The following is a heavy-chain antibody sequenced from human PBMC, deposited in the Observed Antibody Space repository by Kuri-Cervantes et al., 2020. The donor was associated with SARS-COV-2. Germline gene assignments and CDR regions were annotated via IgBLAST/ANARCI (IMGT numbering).Heavy chain of an antibody. CDR2: ISGSGGST. Sequence: GESLKISCAASGFTFSSYAMSWVRQAPGKGLEWVSAISGSGGSTYYADSVKGRFTISRDNSKNTLYLQMNSLRADDTAVYYCARAGYSSSWAPGAFDYWGQGTLVTVSS. CDR3: ARAGYSSSWAPGAFDY. J-gene: IGHJ4*02. V-gene: IGHV3-23*01. D-gene: IGHD6-13*01. CDR1: GFTFSSYA.